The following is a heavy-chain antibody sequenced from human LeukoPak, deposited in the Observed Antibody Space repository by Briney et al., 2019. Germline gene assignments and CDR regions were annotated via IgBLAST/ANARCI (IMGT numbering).Heavy chain of an antibody. V-gene: IGHV3-66*01. CDR1: GVTVSNNF. J-gene: IGHJ4*02. D-gene: IGHD5-24*01. CDR3: ARDPPAVAINTYG. CDR2: IYSGDDT. Sequence: PGGSLRLSCAASGVTVSNNFMLWVRQAPGKGLQWVSLIYSGDDTHYADSVKGRFTISRDNSKNSLYLQMNNLRAEDTAVYYCARDPPAVAINTYGWGQGTLVTVSS.